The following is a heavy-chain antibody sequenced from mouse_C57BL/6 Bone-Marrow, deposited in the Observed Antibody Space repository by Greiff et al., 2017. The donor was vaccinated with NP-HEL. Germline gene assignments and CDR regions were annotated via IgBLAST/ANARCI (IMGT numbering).Heavy chain of an antibody. CDR3: ARRGYSSGPYYFDY. CDR1: GFTFSDYG. Sequence: EVHLVESGGGLVKPGGSLKLSCAASGFTFSDYGMHWVRQAPEKGLEWVAYISSGSSTIYYADTVKGRFTISRDNAKNTLFLQMTRLRAEDTAMYYCARRGYSSGPYYFDYWGQGTTLTVSS. D-gene: IGHD3-2*02. J-gene: IGHJ2*01. V-gene: IGHV5-17*01. CDR2: ISSGSSTI.